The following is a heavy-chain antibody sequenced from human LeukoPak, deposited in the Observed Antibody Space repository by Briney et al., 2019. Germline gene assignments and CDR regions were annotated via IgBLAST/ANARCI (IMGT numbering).Heavy chain of an antibody. CDR2: VKSTRDGGTI. CDR1: GLTFTNIW. J-gene: IGHJ4*02. D-gene: IGHD3-16*01. CDR3: TSGGGGSYSSDH. Sequence: GGSLRLSCAASGLTFTNIWMSWVRQASGKGLEWIGRVKSTRDGGTIDYAAPVKGRFTVSRDDSRNMLFLQMDSLKAEEPAVYYFTSGGGGSYSSDHWGQGALVTVSS. V-gene: IGHV3-15*01.